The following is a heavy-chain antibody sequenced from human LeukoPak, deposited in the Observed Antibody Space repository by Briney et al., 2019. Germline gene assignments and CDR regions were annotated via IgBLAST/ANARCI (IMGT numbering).Heavy chain of an antibody. Sequence: GGSLRLSCAASGFTVTNTYMTWVRLTPGKGLESVAVIYTGGGTFYADSAKGRFTISRDSSKNTLYLQMNSLRAEDTAVYFCAGRRWLQGNHDPGAFDVWAQGPVATVPS. CDR1: GFTVTNTY. V-gene: IGHV3-53*01. CDR3: AGRRWLQGNHDPGAFDV. D-gene: IGHD5-24*01. CDR2: IYTGGGT. J-gene: IGHJ3*01.